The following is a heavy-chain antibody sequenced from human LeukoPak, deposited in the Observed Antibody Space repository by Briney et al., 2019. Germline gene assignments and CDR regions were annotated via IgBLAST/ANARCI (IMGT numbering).Heavy chain of an antibody. CDR3: ARIRDGYNDAYDI. V-gene: IGHV1-46*01. CDR2: INPGGGNT. CDR1: GYTFTNYY. D-gene: IGHD5-24*01. J-gene: IGHJ3*02. Sequence: ASVKVSCKASGYTFTNYYIHWVRQAPGQGLEWMGLINPGGGNTNYAQNFQGRVTMTRDTSAGTVYMQLSSLRSEDTAMYYCARIRDGYNDAYDIWGQGTVVTVPS.